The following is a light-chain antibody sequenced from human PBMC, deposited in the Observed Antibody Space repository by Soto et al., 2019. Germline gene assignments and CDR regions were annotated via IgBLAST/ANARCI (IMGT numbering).Light chain of an antibody. V-gene: IGKV1-17*01. CDR1: QGIRND. J-gene: IGKJ1*01. CDR3: QEYNTYSRT. Sequence: IPMTQSPSSVSASVGDRVTITCRASQGIRNDLGWYQQKPGKAPKRLIYAASSLQSGVPSRFSGSGSGTEFTLTISSLQPDDFATYYCQEYNTYSRTFGQGTKVDIK. CDR2: AAS.